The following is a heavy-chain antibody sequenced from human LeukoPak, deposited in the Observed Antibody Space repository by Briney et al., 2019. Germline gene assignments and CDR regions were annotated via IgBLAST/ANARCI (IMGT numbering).Heavy chain of an antibody. CDR1: GFTFSSYW. Sequence: GGSLRLSCAASGFTFSSYWMHWVRQAPGKGLLWVSRINSDGSSTSYADSVKGRFTISRDNAKNTLYLQMNSLRVEDTAVYYCARSDWFDPWGQGTLVIVSS. CDR2: INSDGSST. CDR3: ARSDWFDP. V-gene: IGHV3-74*01. J-gene: IGHJ5*02.